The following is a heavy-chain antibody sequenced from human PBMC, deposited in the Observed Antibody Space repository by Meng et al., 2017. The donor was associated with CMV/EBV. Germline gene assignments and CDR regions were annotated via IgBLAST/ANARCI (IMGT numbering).Heavy chain of an antibody. Sequence: SVKVSCKASGGTFSSYAISWVRQAPGQGLEWMGGIIPILGIANYAQKFQGRVTITADKSTSTAYMELSSLRSEDTAVYYCARGGYCSSTSCRDYYYHGMDVWGQGTTVTVSS. V-gene: IGHV1-69*10. D-gene: IGHD2-2*01. CDR3: ARGGYCSSTSCRDYYYHGMDV. CDR1: GGTFSSYA. CDR2: IIPILGIA. J-gene: IGHJ6*02.